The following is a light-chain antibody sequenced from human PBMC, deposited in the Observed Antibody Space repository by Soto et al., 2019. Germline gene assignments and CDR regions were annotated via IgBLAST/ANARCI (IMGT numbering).Light chain of an antibody. J-gene: IGLJ1*01. V-gene: IGLV2-14*03. CDR2: DVS. CDR1: SSDVGGYNY. CDR3: SSYTSSTIYV. Sequence: QSALTQPASVSGSPGQSITISCTGTSSDVGGYNYVSWYQQHPGKAPKLLIYDVSNRPSGVSDRFSGSKSGNTASLTISGLQAGDEAEYYCSSYTSSTIYVFGTGTKVTVL.